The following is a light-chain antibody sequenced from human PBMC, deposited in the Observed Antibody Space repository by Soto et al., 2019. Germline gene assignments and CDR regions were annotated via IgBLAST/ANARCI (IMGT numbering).Light chain of an antibody. Sequence: IEITQSPSSLSAPVGDMVPITCRASQGIGSDLAWYQHRPGRGPKLLLYAASILENGVPSRFSGSGSGTDFTLTISSLQPEDLATYYCRQEYHYLTFGGGTKVEIK. CDR3: RQEYHYLT. CDR1: QGIGSD. V-gene: IGKV1-6*01. J-gene: IGKJ4*01. CDR2: AAS.